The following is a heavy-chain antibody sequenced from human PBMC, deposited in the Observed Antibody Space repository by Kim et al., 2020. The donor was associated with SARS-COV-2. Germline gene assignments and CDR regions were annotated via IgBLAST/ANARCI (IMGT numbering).Heavy chain of an antibody. J-gene: IGHJ4*02. D-gene: IGHD6-6*01. Sequence: TEYSQGFEDRHTITRDTSASTVFMELSGLRSEDTAIYYCARSGSSGPWAYWGQGTLVTVSS. CDR3: ARSGSSGPWAY. CDR2: T. V-gene: IGHV1-3*01.